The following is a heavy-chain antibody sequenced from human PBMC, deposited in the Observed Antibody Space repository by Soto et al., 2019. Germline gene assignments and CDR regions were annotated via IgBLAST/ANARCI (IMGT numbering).Heavy chain of an antibody. CDR3: ARGVAGPLDWFEP. V-gene: IGHV1-3*01. Sequence: ETSVKASCKAPGYTFTSYSMHSARQAPGQRLEWMGWINAGNGNTKYSQKFQGRVTITRDTSASTAYMELSSLRSEDTAVYYCARGVAGPLDWFEPWGQGTLVTVSS. J-gene: IGHJ5*02. CDR2: INAGNGNT. CDR1: GYTFTSYS. D-gene: IGHD6-19*01.